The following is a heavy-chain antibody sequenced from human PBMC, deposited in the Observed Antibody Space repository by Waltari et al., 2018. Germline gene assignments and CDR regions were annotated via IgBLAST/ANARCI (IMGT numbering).Heavy chain of an antibody. CDR3: ARHSDRGSYYLPLDY. CDR2: IYPGDSDT. V-gene: IGHV5-51*01. J-gene: IGHJ4*02. CDR1: GYSFTSYW. Sequence: EVQLVQSGAEVKKPGESLKISCKGSGYSFTSYWIGWVRQMPGKGLEWMGIIYPGDSDTRYSPSVQGQVTISADKSISTAYLQWSSLKASDTAMYYCARHSDRGSYYLPLDYWGQGTLVTVSS. D-gene: IGHD1-26*01.